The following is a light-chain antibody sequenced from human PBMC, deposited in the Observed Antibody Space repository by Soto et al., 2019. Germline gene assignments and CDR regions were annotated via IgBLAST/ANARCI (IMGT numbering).Light chain of an antibody. CDR3: QVWDSSIDQVV. J-gene: IGLJ2*01. CDR2: YNS. Sequence: SYELTQTPSVSVAPGKTARITCGGNNIGSKSVHWYQQKPGQAPVMVINYNSDRPSGIPERFSGSNSGNTATLTISRVEAGDEADYHCQVWDSSIDQVVFGGGTKLTVL. CDR1: NIGSKS. V-gene: IGLV3-21*04.